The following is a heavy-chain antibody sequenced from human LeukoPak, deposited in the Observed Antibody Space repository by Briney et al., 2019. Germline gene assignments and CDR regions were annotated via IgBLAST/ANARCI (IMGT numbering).Heavy chain of an antibody. Sequence: GGALSLSCPASGFTFSSYSMNWLGQAPEKGLEWVSSISSSSSYIYYADSVNGRFTISRDNAKNSLYLQMNSLRAEDTAVYYCVKDKSSSSSAGLKYYFDYWGQGTLVTVSS. D-gene: IGHD6-6*01. CDR1: GFTFSSYS. V-gene: IGHV3-21*01. J-gene: IGHJ4*02. CDR2: ISSSSSYI. CDR3: VKDKSSSSSAGLKYYFDY.